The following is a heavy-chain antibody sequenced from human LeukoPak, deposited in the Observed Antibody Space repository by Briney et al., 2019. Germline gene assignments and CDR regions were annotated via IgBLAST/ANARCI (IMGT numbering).Heavy chain of an antibody. V-gene: IGHV3-21*06. Sequence: GGSLRLSCAASRFMFSTYSMNWVRQAPGKGLEWVSYISDSSSYTYYADSVKGRFTISRDNAKNSLYLQMNSLRAEDTATYCARDREEKARIGGMDVWGQGTTVIVSS. J-gene: IGHJ6*02. D-gene: IGHD3-16*01. CDR3: ARDREEKARIGGMDV. CDR1: RFMFSTYS. CDR2: ISDSSSYT.